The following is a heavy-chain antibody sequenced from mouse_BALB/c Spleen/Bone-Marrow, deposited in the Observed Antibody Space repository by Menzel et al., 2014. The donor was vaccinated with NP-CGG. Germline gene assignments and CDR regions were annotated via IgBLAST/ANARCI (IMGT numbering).Heavy chain of an antibody. CDR3: ARFGNYEGFAY. CDR1: GYSFTNYW. J-gene: IGHJ3*01. V-gene: IGHV1-74*04. Sequence: LVESGAELVRPGASVKLSCKASGYSFTNYWMNWVKQRPGQGLEWIGMIHPSDSETRLNQKFKDKATLTVDKSSSTAYMQLSSPTSEGSAVYYCARFGNYEGFAYWGQGTLVTVSA. CDR2: IHPSDSET. D-gene: IGHD2-1*01.